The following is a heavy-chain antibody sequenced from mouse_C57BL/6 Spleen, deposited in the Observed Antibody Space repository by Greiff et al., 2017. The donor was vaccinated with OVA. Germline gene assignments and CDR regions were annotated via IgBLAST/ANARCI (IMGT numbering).Heavy chain of an antibody. J-gene: IGHJ4*01. Sequence: QVQLQQPGAELVMPGASVKLSCKASGYTFTSYWMHWVKQRPGQGLEWIGEIDPSDSYTNYNKKFKGTSTLTVDKSSSTAYMQLSSLTSEDSAVYYCARFYRRGDYYAMDYWGQGTSVTVSS. V-gene: IGHV1-69*01. CDR2: IDPSDSYT. CDR3: ARFYRRGDYYAMDY. CDR1: GYTFTSYW. D-gene: IGHD2-12*01.